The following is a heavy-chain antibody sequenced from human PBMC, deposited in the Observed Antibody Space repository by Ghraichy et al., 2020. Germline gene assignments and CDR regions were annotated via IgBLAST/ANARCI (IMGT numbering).Heavy chain of an antibody. CDR2: IKNKPDGGTT. CDR3: ATDGSDQPWHVFQI. D-gene: IGHD3-10*01. CDR1: GFTFSDAW. Sequence: GGSLRLSCAGSGFTFSDAWMHWIRQAPGKGLEWVGRIKNKPDGGTTDFAAPGKGRFVLSRDDLKNTVYLQMTSLKTDDTPVYYCATDGSDQPWHVFQIWGQGTAVTVSS. J-gene: IGHJ3*02. V-gene: IGHV3-15*01.